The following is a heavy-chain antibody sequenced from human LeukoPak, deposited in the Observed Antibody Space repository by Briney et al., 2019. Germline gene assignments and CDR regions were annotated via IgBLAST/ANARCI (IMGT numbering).Heavy chain of an antibody. D-gene: IGHD3-10*01. CDR3: ANERSGSYLIGGNWFDP. J-gene: IGHJ5*02. Sequence: SVKVSCKASGGTFSSYAISWVRQAPGQGLEWMGGIIPIFGTANYAQKFQGRVTITADESTSTAYMELSSLRSEDTAVYYCANERSGSYLIGGNWFDPWGQGTLVTASS. CDR2: IIPIFGTA. CDR1: GGTFSSYA. V-gene: IGHV1-69*13.